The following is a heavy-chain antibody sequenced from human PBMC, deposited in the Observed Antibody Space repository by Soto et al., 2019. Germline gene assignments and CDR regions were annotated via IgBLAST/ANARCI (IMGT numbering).Heavy chain of an antibody. CDR1: GYTFTSYH. CDR2: ISAYNTNT. J-gene: IGHJ4*02. Sequence: QVQLVQSGAEVKKPGASVKVSCKTSGYTFTSYHISWVRQAPGQGLEWMGWISAYNTNTNYAQKFQGRVTMTTDTLPSTAYMELRSLRSADTAVYYCERDTPPTDYWGQGTLVTVSS. CDR3: ERDTPPTDY. V-gene: IGHV1-18*01.